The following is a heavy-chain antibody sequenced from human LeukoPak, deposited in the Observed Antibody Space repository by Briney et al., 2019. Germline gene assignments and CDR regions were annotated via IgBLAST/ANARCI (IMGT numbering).Heavy chain of an antibody. J-gene: IGHJ4*02. CDR3: ARGAYDSSGYYTVGDYFDY. CDR1: GFTFSSYS. CDR2: ISSSSTYR. Sequence: PGGSLRLSCAASGFTFSSYSMNWVRQAPGKGLEWVSSISSSSTYRYYADSVRGRFTISRDNAKNSLYLQMNSLRAEDTAVYYCARGAYDSSGYYTVGDYFDYWGQGTLVTASS. D-gene: IGHD3-22*01. V-gene: IGHV3-21*01.